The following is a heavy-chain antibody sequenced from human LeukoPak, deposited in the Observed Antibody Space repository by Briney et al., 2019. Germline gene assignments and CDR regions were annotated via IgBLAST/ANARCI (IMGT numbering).Heavy chain of an antibody. V-gene: IGHV3-30*12. D-gene: IGHD1-14*01. CDR2: IAYAGSRA. J-gene: IGHJ4*02. CDR1: GFTFGGYG. Sequence: GGSLRLSCAGSGFTFGGYGMHWLRQTPGKGLEWVAVIAYAGSRAFYADSVKGRFTISRDNSKNTMSVQMDDLRAEDTAVYYCTRYNNDHFDYWGQGTLVTVSS. CDR3: TRYNNDHFDY.